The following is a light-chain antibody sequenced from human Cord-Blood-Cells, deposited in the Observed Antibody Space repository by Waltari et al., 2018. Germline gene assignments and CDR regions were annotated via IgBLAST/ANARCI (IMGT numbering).Light chain of an antibody. J-gene: IGKJ1*01. CDR3: QQYNSYST. CDR1: QSISSW. Sequence: DIQMTQSPSTLSASVGDRVTITCRASQSISSWLAWYQQKPGKAPKLLIDDASSLESGVPSRFSGSGSGTEFTLTISSLQPYDFATYYCQQYNSYSTFGQGTKVEIK. CDR2: DAS. V-gene: IGKV1-5*01.